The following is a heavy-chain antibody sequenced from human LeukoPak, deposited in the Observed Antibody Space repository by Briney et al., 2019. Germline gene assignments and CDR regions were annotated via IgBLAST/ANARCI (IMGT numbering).Heavy chain of an antibody. V-gene: IGHV4-34*01. CDR2: INHSGST. Sequence: SETLSLTCTVSGGSISSYYWSWIRQPPGKGLEWIGEINHSGSTNYNPSLKSRVTISVDTSKNQFSLKLSSVTAADTAVYYCAREPQYDSSGYYDYWGQGTLVTVSS. D-gene: IGHD3-22*01. J-gene: IGHJ4*02. CDR1: GGSISSYY. CDR3: AREPQYDSSGYYDY.